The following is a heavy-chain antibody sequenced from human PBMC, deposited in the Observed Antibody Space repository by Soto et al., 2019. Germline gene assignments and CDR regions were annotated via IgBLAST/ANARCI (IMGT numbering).Heavy chain of an antibody. J-gene: IGHJ4*02. CDR1: GGPFDSTGYY. CDR2: IYYSGST. CDR3: ATVPLVGTTPYYFDY. Sequence: QLQLQESGPGLVKPSETLSLTCTVSGGPFDSTGYYWAWVRQPPGKGLEWVAYIYYSGSTNNNPYHTSRLTISVDTSRNQPALSLSSVTAADTAVYYCATVPLVGTTPYYFDYWGQGTLVTVSS. D-gene: IGHD1-1*01. V-gene: IGHV4-39*01.